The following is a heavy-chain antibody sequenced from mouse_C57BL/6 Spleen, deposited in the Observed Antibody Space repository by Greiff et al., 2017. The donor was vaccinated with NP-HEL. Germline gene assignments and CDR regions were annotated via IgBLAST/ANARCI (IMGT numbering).Heavy chain of an antibody. J-gene: IGHJ2*01. V-gene: IGHV5-4*03. D-gene: IGHD1-1*01. CDR1: GFTFSSYA. Sequence: EVKVEESGGGLVKPGGSLKLSCAASGFTFSSYAMSWVRQTPEKRLEWVATISDGGSYTYYPDNVKGRFTISRDNAKNNLYLQMSHLKSEDTAMYYCARDRGFITTVVVSNFDYWGQGTTLTVSS. CDR2: ISDGGSYT. CDR3: ARDRGFITTVVVSNFDY.